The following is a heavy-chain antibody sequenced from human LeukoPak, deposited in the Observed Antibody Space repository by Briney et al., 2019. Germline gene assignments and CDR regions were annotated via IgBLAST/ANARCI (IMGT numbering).Heavy chain of an antibody. D-gene: IGHD3-22*01. J-gene: IGHJ4*02. CDR1: GYTFTGYY. CDR3: ASVARYYDSSGYYSSTLMGY. CDR2: INPNSGGT. V-gene: IGHV1-2*02. Sequence: ASVKVSCKASGYTFTGYYMHWVRQAPGQGLEWMGWINPNSGGTNYAQKFQGRVTMTRDTSISTAYMELSRLRSDDTAVYYCASVARYYDSSGYYSSTLMGYWGQGTLVTVSS.